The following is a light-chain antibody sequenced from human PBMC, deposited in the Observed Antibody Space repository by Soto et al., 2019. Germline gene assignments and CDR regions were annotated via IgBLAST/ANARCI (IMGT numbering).Light chain of an antibody. V-gene: IGKV1D-12*01. Sequence: DIQMTQSPSSVSASVGDRVTITCRASQAISTWLAWYQQNPGKAPKLLIYSASNLQSGVPSRFNGSGSGTDFTLTISSLQPEDFATYYCQQANSFPRTFGQGTKVEIK. J-gene: IGKJ1*01. CDR2: SAS. CDR3: QQANSFPRT. CDR1: QAISTW.